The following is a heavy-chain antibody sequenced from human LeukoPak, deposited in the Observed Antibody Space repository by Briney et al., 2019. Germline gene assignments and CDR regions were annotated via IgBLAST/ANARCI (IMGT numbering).Heavy chain of an antibody. J-gene: IGHJ5*02. Sequence: SETLSLTCVVHGETFSGYYWSWIRQPPGKGLECMGEINHSGSTNYNPSLKSQVTMSVDTSKNQSSLKLSSLTAADTAVYYCARGRFCIAARPMYNWFDPWGQGPLVTVSS. D-gene: IGHD6-6*01. CDR2: INHSGST. CDR1: GETFSGYY. V-gene: IGHV4-34*01. CDR3: ARGRFCIAARPMYNWFDP.